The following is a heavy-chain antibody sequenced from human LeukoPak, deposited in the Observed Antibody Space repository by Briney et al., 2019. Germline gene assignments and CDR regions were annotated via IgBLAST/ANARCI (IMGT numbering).Heavy chain of an antibody. D-gene: IGHD3-22*01. Sequence: PSETLSLTCTVSGGSVSSGSYYWSWIRQPPGKGLEWIGYIYYSGSTNYNPSLKSRVTISVDTSKNQFSLKLSSVTAADTAVYYCARAPDYYDSSGYYSYYFDYWGQGTLVTVSS. CDR3: ARAPDYYDSSGYYSYYFDY. CDR2: IYYSGST. J-gene: IGHJ4*02. CDR1: GGSVSSGSYY. V-gene: IGHV4-61*01.